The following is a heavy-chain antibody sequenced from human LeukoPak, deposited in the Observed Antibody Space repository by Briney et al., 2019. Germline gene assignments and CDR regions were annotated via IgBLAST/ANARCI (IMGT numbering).Heavy chain of an antibody. Sequence: ASVKVSCKASGYTFTSYGISWVRQAPGQGLEWMGIINPSGGSATYAQKFQGRVTMTRDTATSTVYMELSSLRSEDTAVYYCARGLGSGSYYGSWGQGTLVTVSS. CDR2: INPSGGSA. CDR1: GYTFTSYG. J-gene: IGHJ5*02. CDR3: ARGLGSGSYYGS. D-gene: IGHD3-10*01. V-gene: IGHV1-46*01.